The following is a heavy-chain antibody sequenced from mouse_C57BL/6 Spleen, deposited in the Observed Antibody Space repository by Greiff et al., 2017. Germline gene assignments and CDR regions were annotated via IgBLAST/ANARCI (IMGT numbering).Heavy chain of an antibody. V-gene: IGHV1-53*01. D-gene: IGHD2-1*01. CDR2: INPSNGGT. Sequence: VQLLQPGTELVKPGASVKLSCTASGYTITSYWMHWVKQRPGQGLEWIGNINPSNGGTNYNEKFKSKATLTVDKSSSTAYMQLSSLTSEDTSVYYCARCVNYVGYFDVWGTGTTVTVSS. CDR3: ARCVNYVGYFDV. CDR1: GYTITSYW. J-gene: IGHJ1*03.